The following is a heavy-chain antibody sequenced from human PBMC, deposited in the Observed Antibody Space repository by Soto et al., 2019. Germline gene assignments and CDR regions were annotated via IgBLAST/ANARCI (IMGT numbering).Heavy chain of an antibody. D-gene: IGHD3-22*01. CDR2: ISWNSGSI. CDR1: GFTFDDYA. CDR3: AKDKDDSSGKARFYGMDV. V-gene: IGHV3-9*01. Sequence: PGGSLRLSCAASGFTFDDYAMHWVRQAPGKGLEWVSGISWNSGSIGYADSVKGRFTISRDNAKNSLYLQTNSLRAEDTALYYCAKDKDDSSGKARFYGMDVWGQGTTVTVSS. J-gene: IGHJ6*02.